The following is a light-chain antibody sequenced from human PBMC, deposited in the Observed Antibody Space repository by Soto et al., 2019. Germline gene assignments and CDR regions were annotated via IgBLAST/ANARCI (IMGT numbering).Light chain of an antibody. V-gene: IGKV3-11*01. CDR2: DAS. J-gene: IGKJ3*01. CDR1: QSVTSE. CDR3: QQRTKWPPS. Sequence: EIVLTQSPATLSLSPGERATLSCRARQSVTSELAWYQQRPGQAPRLLIYDASNRASGIPARFSGSGSGTDFTLTISSLEPEDFAVYYCQQRTKWPPSFGPGTKVDIK.